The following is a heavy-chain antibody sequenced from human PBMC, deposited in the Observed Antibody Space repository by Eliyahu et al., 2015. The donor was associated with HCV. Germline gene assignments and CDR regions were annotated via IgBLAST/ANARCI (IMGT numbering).Heavy chain of an antibody. CDR3: AKEELPGYSRNYYYYGMDV. CDR2: ISWNSGSI. CDR1: GFXFDDYA. J-gene: IGHJ6*02. Sequence: EVQLVESGGGLVQPGRSLRLSCAASGFXFDDYAMHWVRQAPGKGLEWVSGISWNSGSIGYADSVKGRFTISRDNAKNSLYLQMISLRPEDTALYYCAKEELPGYSRNYYYYGMDVWGQGTTVTVSS. D-gene: IGHD5-12*01. V-gene: IGHV3-9*01.